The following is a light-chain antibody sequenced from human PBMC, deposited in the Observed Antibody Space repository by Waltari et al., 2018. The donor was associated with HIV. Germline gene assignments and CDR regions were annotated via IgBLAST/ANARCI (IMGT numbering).Light chain of an antibody. Sequence: NFMLTQPPSVSESPGKTVTISCTRSSGSIASNYVQWYQQSPGSAPTTVIYEDNQRPSGVPDRFSGSIDSSSNSASLTISGLTTEDEADFYCQSYDSSKGDWVFGGGTKLTVL. J-gene: IGLJ3*02. CDR3: QSYDSSKGDWV. V-gene: IGLV6-57*03. CDR2: EDN. CDR1: SGSIASNY.